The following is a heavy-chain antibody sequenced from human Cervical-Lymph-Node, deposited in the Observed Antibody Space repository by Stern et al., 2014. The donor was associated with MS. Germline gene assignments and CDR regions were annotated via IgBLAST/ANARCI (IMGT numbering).Heavy chain of an antibody. V-gene: IGHV4-61*02. Sequence: QVQLQESGPGLVKPSQTLSLTCTVSGGSISSGSYYWSWIRQPAGKGLEWIGRIYTSGSTNYNPSLKSRVTISVDTSKNQFSLKRSSGTAADTAVYYCARDRLAAAGIIVGNWFDPWGQGTLVTVSS. CDR2: IYTSGST. J-gene: IGHJ5*02. CDR1: GGSISSGSYY. CDR3: ARDRLAAAGIIVGNWFDP. D-gene: IGHD6-13*01.